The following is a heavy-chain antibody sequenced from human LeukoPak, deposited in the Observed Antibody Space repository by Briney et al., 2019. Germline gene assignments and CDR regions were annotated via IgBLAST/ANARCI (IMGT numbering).Heavy chain of an antibody. V-gene: IGHV3-66*02. J-gene: IGHJ6*02. CDR1: GFTVSSNY. CDR3: AKDPRFGAAAGTRYYYYYGMDV. D-gene: IGHD6-13*01. Sequence: GGSLRLSCAASGFTVSSNYMSWVRQAPGKGLEWVSVIYSGGSTYYADSVKGRFTISRDNSKNTLYLQMNSLRAEDTAVYYCAKDPRFGAAAGTRYYYYYGMDVWGQGTTVTVSS. CDR2: IYSGGST.